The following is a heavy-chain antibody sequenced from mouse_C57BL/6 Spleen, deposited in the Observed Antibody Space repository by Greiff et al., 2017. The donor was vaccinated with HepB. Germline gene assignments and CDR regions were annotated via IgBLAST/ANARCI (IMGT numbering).Heavy chain of an antibody. J-gene: IGHJ1*03. CDR3: ARGGATVVAPDWYFDV. V-gene: IGHV1-72*01. Sequence: QVQLQQSGAELVKPGASVKLSCKASGYTFTSYWMHWVKQRPGRGLEWIGRIDPNSGGTKYNEKFKSKATLTVDKPSSTAYMQLSSLTSEDSAVYYCARGGATVVAPDWYFDVWGTGTTVTVSS. CDR1: GYTFTSYW. CDR2: IDPNSGGT. D-gene: IGHD1-1*01.